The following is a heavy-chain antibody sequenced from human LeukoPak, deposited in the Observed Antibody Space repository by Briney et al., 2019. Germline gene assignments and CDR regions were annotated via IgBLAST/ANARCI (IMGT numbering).Heavy chain of an antibody. CDR2: IYSGGST. Sequence: GGSLRLSCAASGFTVSSNYMSWVRQAPGKGLEWVSVIYSGGSTYYADSVKGRFTISRDNSKNTLYLLMNSLRAEDTAVYYCAREGIAAAAHNWFDPWGQGTLVTVSS. CDR3: AREGIAAAAHNWFDP. J-gene: IGHJ5*02. D-gene: IGHD6-13*01. CDR1: GFTVSSNY. V-gene: IGHV3-53*01.